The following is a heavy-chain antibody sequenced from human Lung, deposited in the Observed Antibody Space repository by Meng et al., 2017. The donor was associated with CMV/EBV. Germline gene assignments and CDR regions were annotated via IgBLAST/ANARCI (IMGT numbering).Heavy chain of an antibody. J-gene: IGHJ4*02. CDR1: AGTISSRNR. CDR3: ATVGQWLTIDY. Sequence: ALLGEVGTSRVKASVPLTLHGAVSAGTISSRNRLSWVRKHQGKGVECIGECYNSGSNKYKPSIKSRVNISVDKSQNQFSLSLSSVTAVDSAVNSCATVGQWLTIDYWGQGTLVTVSS. CDR2: CYNSGSN. V-gene: IGHV4-4*02. D-gene: IGHD6-19*01.